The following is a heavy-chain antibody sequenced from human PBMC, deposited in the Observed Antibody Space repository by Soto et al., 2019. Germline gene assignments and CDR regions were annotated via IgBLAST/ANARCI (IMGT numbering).Heavy chain of an antibody. CDR2: INSNGSST. CDR3: ARVGGYSYGRNNWFDP. D-gene: IGHD5-18*01. Sequence: GGSLRLSCAASGFTFSSYSMNWVRQAPGKGLVWVSRINSNGSSTSYADSVKGRFTISRDNAKNTLYLQMNSLRAEDTAVYYCARVGGYSYGRNNWFDPWGQGTLVTVSS. CDR1: GFTFSSYS. V-gene: IGHV3-74*01. J-gene: IGHJ5*02.